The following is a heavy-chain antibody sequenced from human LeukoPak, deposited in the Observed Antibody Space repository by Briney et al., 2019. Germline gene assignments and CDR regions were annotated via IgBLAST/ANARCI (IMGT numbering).Heavy chain of an antibody. CDR1: GYTFTGYY. J-gene: IGHJ5*02. Sequence: ASLKVSCKASGYTFTGYYMHWVRQAPGQGLEWMGWINPNSGGTNYAQKFQGRVTMTRDTSISTAYMELSRLRSDDTAVYYCARGSPYDSSGYYYDWFDPWGQGTLVTVSS. CDR3: ARGSPYDSSGYYYDWFDP. V-gene: IGHV1-2*02. CDR2: INPNSGGT. D-gene: IGHD3-22*01.